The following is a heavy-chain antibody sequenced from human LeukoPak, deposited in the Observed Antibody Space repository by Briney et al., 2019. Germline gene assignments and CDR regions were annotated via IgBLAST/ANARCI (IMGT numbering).Heavy chain of an antibody. CDR1: GGSISSYY. CDR3: ARHGLYYGSGSRGAFDI. CDR2: IYYSGST. J-gene: IGHJ3*02. D-gene: IGHD3-10*01. V-gene: IGHV4-59*08. Sequence: SETLSLTCTVSGGSISSYYWSWIRQPPGKGLEWIGYIYYSGSTNYNPSLKSRVTISVDTSKNQFSLKLSSVTAADTAVYYCARHGLYYGSGSRGAFDIWGQGTMVTVSS.